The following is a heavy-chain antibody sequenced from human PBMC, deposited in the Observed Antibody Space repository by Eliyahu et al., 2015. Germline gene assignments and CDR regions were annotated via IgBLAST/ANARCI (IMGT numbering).Heavy chain of an antibody. CDR3: ARQSPNYAGLTGLYQFDN. D-gene: IGHD3-9*01. V-gene: IGHV4-39*01. Sequence: QLQLKESGPGLVKPSEALSLTCTVSGDXXSNGLYYWAWIRQPPGKDLEWIGSIYYRGSTYYNPSLKSRLTISVDRSKNLFSLELSSVNAADTAVYYCARQSPNYAGLTGLYQFDNWGQGTLVTVSS. J-gene: IGHJ4*02. CDR2: IYYRGST. CDR1: GDXXSNGLYY.